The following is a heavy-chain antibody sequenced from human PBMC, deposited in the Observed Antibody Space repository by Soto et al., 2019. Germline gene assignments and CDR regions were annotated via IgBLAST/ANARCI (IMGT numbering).Heavy chain of an antibody. V-gene: IGHV3-23*01. CDR1: GFSYSSYA. CDR2: ISGGGGDT. J-gene: IGHJ4*02. Sequence: VQLLESGGGLVQPGGSLRLSCAASGFSYSSYALNWVRQAPGKGLEWVSSISGGGGDTSYADSVRGRFTISRDNSKNTLYLQLNSLRAEDAAVYYCVRSFTWYSEADYWGQGTLVTVSS. D-gene: IGHD6-13*01. CDR3: VRSFTWYSEADY.